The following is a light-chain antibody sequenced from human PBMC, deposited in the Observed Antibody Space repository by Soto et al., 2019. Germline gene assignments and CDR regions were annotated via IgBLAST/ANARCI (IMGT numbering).Light chain of an antibody. J-gene: IGKJ5*01. CDR3: QQYDDWPLT. V-gene: IGKV3-15*01. CDR2: DAS. CDR1: QSLTTN. Sequence: EIVMTQSPGTLSVSPGEIAILSCRASQSLTTNLAWYQQKNGQAPRLLIHDASTRATGIPARFSGSGYGTEFNLTISSPQSEDFAVYYCQQYDDWPLTFGQGTRLEIK.